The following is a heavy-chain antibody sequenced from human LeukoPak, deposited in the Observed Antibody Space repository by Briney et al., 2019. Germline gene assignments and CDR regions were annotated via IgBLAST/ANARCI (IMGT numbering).Heavy chain of an antibody. CDR2: IYSGGST. CDR1: GDSISSSSYY. CDR3: ARDHDY. V-gene: IGHV3-53*01. Sequence: ETLSLTCIVSGDSISSSSYYWGWIRQPPGKGLEWVSVIYSGGSTYYADSVKGRFTIPRDNSKNTLYLQMNSLRAEDTAVYYCARDHDYWGQGTLVTVSS. J-gene: IGHJ4*02.